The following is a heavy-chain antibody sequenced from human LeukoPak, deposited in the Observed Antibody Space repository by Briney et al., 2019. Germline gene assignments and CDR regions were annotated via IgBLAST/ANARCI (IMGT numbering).Heavy chain of an antibody. CDR1: GSSFTSYW. CDR2: IYPGVSDT. Sequence: RGEPLKISCQASGSSFTSYWIGWVRQMPGKGLEWMGIIYPGVSDTRYSPSFQGQVTISADKSISTAYLQWSSLKASDTAMYYCARQDLAFDIWGQGTMVTVSS. V-gene: IGHV5-51*01. CDR3: ARQDLAFDI. J-gene: IGHJ3*02.